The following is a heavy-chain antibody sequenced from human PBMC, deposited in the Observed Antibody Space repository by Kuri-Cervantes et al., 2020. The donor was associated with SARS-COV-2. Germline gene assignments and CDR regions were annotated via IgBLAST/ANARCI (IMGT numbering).Heavy chain of an antibody. CDR3: AKAHQGHYADAFDI. Sequence: GESLKISCAASGFTFSRYGMHWVRQAPGKGLEWVAIIYYDGSYKHYAESVKGRFTISRDNSKNTLYLQMNSLRAEDTAVYYCAKAHQGHYADAFDIWGQGTMVTVSS. V-gene: IGHV3-33*06. D-gene: IGHD2-2*01. J-gene: IGHJ3*02. CDR1: GFTFSRYG. CDR2: IYYDGSYK.